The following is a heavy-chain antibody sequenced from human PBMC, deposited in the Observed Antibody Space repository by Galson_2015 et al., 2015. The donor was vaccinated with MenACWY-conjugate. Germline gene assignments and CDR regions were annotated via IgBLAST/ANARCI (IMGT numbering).Heavy chain of an antibody. J-gene: IGHJ4*02. CDR3: ARYLEYYFDY. CDR1: GFSFTNNW. V-gene: IGHV5-51*01. CDR2: IYPAESHT. Sequence: QSGAEVKKPGESLKISCKVSGFSFTNNWIGWVRQMPGRGLEWMGIIYPAESHTRYSPSFQGQVTISADKSISTAYPQWSSLKASDTGMYFCARYLEYYFDYWGQGTLVTVSS. D-gene: IGHD3-3*01.